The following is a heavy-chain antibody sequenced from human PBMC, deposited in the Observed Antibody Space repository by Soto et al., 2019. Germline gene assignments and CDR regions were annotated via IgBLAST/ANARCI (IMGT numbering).Heavy chain of an antibody. J-gene: IGHJ4*02. V-gene: IGHV4-34*01. D-gene: IGHD3-10*01. CDR3: ASGRRGGEKVRGEATCSFDY. Sequence: QVQLQQWGAGLLKPSETLSLTCAVYGGSFSGYYWSWIRQPPGKGLEWIGEINHSGSTNCNPSLRCRSTKSADTSQNLFSLKLRSVPAAARAVYSCASGRRGGEKVRGEATCSFDYWGQGTLVTVSS. CDR2: INHSGST. CDR1: GGSFSGYY.